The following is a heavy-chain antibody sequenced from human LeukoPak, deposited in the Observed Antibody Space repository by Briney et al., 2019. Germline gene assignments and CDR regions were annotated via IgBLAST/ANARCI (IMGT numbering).Heavy chain of an antibody. CDR2: ISSSGDST. CDR3: AKDSGIFYGWFDP. CDR1: GFTFSSYA. J-gene: IGHJ5*02. V-gene: IGHV3-23*01. Sequence: PGGSLRLSCAASGFTFSSYAMTWVRQAPGKVLEWVSRISSSGDSTHYADSVKGRVTISRDNSRNTLYLQMNSLRAEDTAVYFCAKDSGIFYGWFDPWGQGTLVTVSS. D-gene: IGHD1-26*01.